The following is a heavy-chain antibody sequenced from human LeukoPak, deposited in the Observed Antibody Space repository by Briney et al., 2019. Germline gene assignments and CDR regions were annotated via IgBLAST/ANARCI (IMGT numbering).Heavy chain of an antibody. CDR3: ARAPLYYYDSSGYHDY. CDR2: ISAYNGNT. Sequence: ASVKVSCKASEYIFTGYYMHWVRQAPGQGLEWMGWISAYNGNTNYAQKLQGRVTMTTDTSTSTAYMELRSLRSDDTAVYYCARAPLYYYDSSGYHDYWGQGTLVTVSS. D-gene: IGHD3-22*01. CDR1: EYIFTGYY. J-gene: IGHJ4*02. V-gene: IGHV1-18*01.